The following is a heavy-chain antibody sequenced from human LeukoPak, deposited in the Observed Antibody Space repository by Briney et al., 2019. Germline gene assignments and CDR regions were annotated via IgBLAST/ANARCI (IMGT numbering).Heavy chain of an antibody. CDR3: TRFVVSSSSFIDL. D-gene: IGHD2-2*01. V-gene: IGHV3-49*04. Sequence: GGSLRLPCTAFGFTFDDYAMRWVRQAPGKGLEWVGFIRSKAYGGATEYAVPVKGTFTISRDDSNRIPYLHMHSVEAEDTALFYCTRFVVSSSSFIDLWGRETRDSV. J-gene: IGHJ4*02. CDR2: IRSKAYGGAT. CDR1: GFTFDDYA.